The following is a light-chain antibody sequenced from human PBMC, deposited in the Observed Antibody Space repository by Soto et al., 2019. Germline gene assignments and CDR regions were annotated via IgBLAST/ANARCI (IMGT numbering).Light chain of an antibody. CDR1: QSVRSY. CDR3: QHRSNWPLT. CDR2: DTS. J-gene: IGKJ4*01. Sequence: EIVLTQSPATLSLSPGERATLSCRASQSVRSYLAWYQQNPGQAPRLLIYDTSNRANGIPARFSGSGSGTDFTLAISSLEPEDFAVYYCQHRSNWPLTFGGGTKGEIK. V-gene: IGKV3-11*01.